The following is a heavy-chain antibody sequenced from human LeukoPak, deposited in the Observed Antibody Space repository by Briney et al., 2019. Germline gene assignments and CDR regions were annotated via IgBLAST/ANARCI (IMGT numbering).Heavy chain of an antibody. V-gene: IGHV5-51*01. J-gene: IGHJ4*02. CDR2: IYPEDSDT. CDR3: ARGYCSSTSCYRFDS. Sequence: GESLKISCKGSGYSFTTFWIGWVRQMPGKGLEWMGIIYPEDSDTRYSPSFQGQVTISADKSISTAYLQWSSLKASDTAMYYCARGYCSSTSCYRFDSWGQGTLVTVSS. D-gene: IGHD2-2*01. CDR1: GYSFTTFW.